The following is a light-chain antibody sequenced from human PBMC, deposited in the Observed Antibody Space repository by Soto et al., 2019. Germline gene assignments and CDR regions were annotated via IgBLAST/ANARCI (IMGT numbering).Light chain of an antibody. Sequence: ETVLTQSPGTLSLSPRERATLSCRASQSVSSNYLAWYQQKPGKAPRLLIYGSSTRATGIPDRFSGRGSGTDFTLTISRLEPEDFAVYYCQQFGRSPPSWTFGQGTKVEIK. CDR2: GSS. CDR1: QSVSSNY. CDR3: QQFGRSPPSWT. V-gene: IGKV3-20*01. J-gene: IGKJ1*01.